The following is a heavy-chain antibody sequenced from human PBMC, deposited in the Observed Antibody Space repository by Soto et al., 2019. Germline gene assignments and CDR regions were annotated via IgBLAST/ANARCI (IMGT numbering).Heavy chain of an antibody. CDR3: ARDLNYDSSGYYYGDDAFDI. CDR1: GGTFSSYA. V-gene: IGHV1-69*01. Sequence: QVQLVQSGAAVKKPGSSVKVSCKASGGTFSSYAISWVRQAPGQGLEWMGGIIPIFGTANYAQKFQGRVTITADESTSTAYMELSSLRSEDTAVYYCARDLNYDSSGYYYGDDAFDIWGQGTMVTVSS. D-gene: IGHD3-22*01. J-gene: IGHJ3*02. CDR2: IIPIFGTA.